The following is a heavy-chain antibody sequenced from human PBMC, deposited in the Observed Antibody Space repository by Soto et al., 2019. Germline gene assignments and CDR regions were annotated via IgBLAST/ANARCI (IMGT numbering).Heavy chain of an antibody. CDR3: ATAGGGVVAATSYYYYGMDV. Sequence: AAVKVSCKVSRYTLTELSMHWVRQAPGKGLEWMGGFDPEDGETIYAQKFQGRVTMTEDTSTDTAYMELSSLRSEDTAVYYCATAGGGVVAATSYYYYGMDVWGQGTTVTVSS. D-gene: IGHD2-15*01. V-gene: IGHV1-24*01. J-gene: IGHJ6*02. CDR1: RYTLTELS. CDR2: FDPEDGET.